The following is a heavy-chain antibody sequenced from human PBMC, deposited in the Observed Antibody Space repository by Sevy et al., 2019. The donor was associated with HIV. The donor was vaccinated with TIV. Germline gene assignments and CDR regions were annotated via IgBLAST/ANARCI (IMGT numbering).Heavy chain of an antibody. Sequence: GGSLRLSCAASGFTFSSYAMSWVRQAPGKGLEWVSAISGSGGSTYYAYSVKGRFTISRDNSKNTLYLQMNSLRAEDTAVYYCATSQAYYYDSSGYPDAFDIWGQGTMVTVSS. D-gene: IGHD3-22*01. V-gene: IGHV3-23*01. J-gene: IGHJ3*02. CDR2: ISGSGGST. CDR3: ATSQAYYYDSSGYPDAFDI. CDR1: GFTFSSYA.